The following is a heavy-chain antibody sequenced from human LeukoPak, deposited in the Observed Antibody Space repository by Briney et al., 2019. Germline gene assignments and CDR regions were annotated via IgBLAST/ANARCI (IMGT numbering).Heavy chain of an antibody. CDR2: IIPIFGTA. D-gene: IGHD2-21*02. CDR3: ARGMSEAAYCGGDCYRSIAY. V-gene: IGHV1-69*05. Sequence: ASVKVSCKASGYTFTSYGISWVRQAPGQGLEWMGGIIPIFGTANYAQKFQGRVTITTDASTSTAYMELSSLRSEDTAVYYCARGMSEAAYCGGDCYRSIAYWGQGTLVTVSS. CDR1: GYTFTSYG. J-gene: IGHJ4*02.